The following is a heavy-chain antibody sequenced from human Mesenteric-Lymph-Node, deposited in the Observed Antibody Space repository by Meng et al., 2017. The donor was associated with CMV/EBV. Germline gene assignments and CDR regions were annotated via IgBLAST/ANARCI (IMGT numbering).Heavy chain of an antibody. CDR2: IYYSGST. CDR1: GGSVSSGSYY. Sequence: SETLSLTCTVSGGSVSSGSYYWSWIRQPPGKGLEWIGYIYYSGSTNYNPSLKSRVTISVDTSKNQFSLKLSSVTAADTAVYYYARDLGSSSWPYYFDYWGQGTLVTVSS. CDR3: ARDLGSSSWPYYFDY. J-gene: IGHJ4*02. D-gene: IGHD6-13*01. V-gene: IGHV4-61*01.